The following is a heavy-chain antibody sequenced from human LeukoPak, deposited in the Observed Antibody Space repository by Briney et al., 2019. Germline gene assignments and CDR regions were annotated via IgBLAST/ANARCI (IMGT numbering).Heavy chain of an antibody. J-gene: IGHJ4*02. Sequence: SVKVSCKASVGTFSSYAISWVRQAPGQGLEWVGRIIPIPGIANYAQKFQGRVTITADKSTSTAYMELSSLRSEDTAVYYCASPGDSSGYYSKYYFDYWGQGTLVTVSS. V-gene: IGHV1-69*04. CDR3: ASPGDSSGYYSKYYFDY. D-gene: IGHD3-22*01. CDR1: VGTFSSYA. CDR2: IIPIPGIA.